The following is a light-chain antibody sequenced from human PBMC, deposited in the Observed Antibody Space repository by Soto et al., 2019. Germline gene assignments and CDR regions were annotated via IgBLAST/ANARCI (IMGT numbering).Light chain of an antibody. J-gene: IGLJ3*02. CDR1: SNDVGSYNY. CDR2: EVS. CDR3: SSYTSSSTLV. Sequence: QSALTQPASVSGTPGQSITISCTGTSNDVGSYNYVSWYQQYPGKAPKLIIYEVSNWPSGVSNRFSGSKSGNTASLTISGLQAEDEADYYCSSYTSSSTLVFGGGTKVTVL. V-gene: IGLV2-14*01.